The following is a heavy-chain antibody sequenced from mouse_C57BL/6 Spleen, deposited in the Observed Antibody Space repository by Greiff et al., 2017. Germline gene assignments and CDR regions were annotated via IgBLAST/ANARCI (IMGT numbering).Heavy chain of an antibody. CDR1: GYTFTSYW. D-gene: IGHD2-3*01. CDR2: IDPSDSYT. CDR3: ARYDHGTFYAMDY. Sequence: QVQLQQPGAELVRPGTSVKLSCKASGYTFTSYWMHWVKQRPGQGLEWIGVIDPSDSYTNYNPKFKGKATLTVDTSSSPASMQLSSLTSEDSAVYYCARYDHGTFYAMDYWGQGTSVTVSS. V-gene: IGHV1-59*01. J-gene: IGHJ4*01.